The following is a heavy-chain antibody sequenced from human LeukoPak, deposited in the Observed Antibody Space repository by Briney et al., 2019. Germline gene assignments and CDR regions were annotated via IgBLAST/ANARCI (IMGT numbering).Heavy chain of an antibody. V-gene: IGHV3-23*01. CDR1: RFTFSSYA. CDR2: ISGSGGRT. J-gene: IGHJ4*02. D-gene: IGHD5-18*01. Sequence: GGSLRLSCAASRFTFSSYAMSWVRQAPGKGLEWVSGISGSGGRTNYADSVKGRFTISRDNSKNTLYLQMNSLRAEDTAVYYCAKDLYAWTSTYSYTPFDYWGQGTLVTVSS. CDR3: AKDLYAWTSTYSYTPFDY.